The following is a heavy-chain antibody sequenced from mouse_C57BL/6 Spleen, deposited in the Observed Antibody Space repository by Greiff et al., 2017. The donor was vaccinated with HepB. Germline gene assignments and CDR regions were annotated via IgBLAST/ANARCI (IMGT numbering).Heavy chain of an antibody. J-gene: IGHJ3*01. Sequence: EVKLMESGGGLVQPKGSLKLSCAASGFSFNTYAMNWVRQAPGKGLEWVARIRSKSNNYATYYADSVKDRFTISRDDSESMLYLQMNNLKTEDTAMYYCVRHGNWDGRAFAYWGQGTLVTVSA. D-gene: IGHD4-1*01. CDR3: VRHGNWDGRAFAY. V-gene: IGHV10-1*01. CDR1: GFSFNTYA. CDR2: IRSKSNNYAT.